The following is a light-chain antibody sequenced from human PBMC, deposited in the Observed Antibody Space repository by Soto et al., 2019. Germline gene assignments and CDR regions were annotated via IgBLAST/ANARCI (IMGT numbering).Light chain of an antibody. J-gene: IGKJ3*01. Sequence: DIQLTQSPSFLSASVGDRVTITCRASQGISSHLAWYQQKPGKAPKLLIYAASTLQSGVPSRFSGSGSGTEFTLTISSLQPEDFATYYCQQLNSYPLFGPGTKVDIK. CDR3: QQLNSYPL. V-gene: IGKV1-9*01. CDR2: AAS. CDR1: QGISSH.